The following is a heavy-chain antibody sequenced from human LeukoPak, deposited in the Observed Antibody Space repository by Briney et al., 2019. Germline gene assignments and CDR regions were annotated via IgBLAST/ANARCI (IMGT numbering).Heavy chain of an antibody. D-gene: IGHD3-22*01. CDR2: MNPDGSEK. J-gene: IGHJ4*02. Sequence: PGRSLRLSCAASGFSFSYYGMHWVRQAPGKGLEWVANMNPDGSEKYFLDSVKGRFTISRDNAKSSLYLQMNSLRGDDTAVYYCARDRALYDSRRGYYYTEDDYWGQGTLVTVSS. CDR1: GFSFSYYG. CDR3: ARDRALYDSRRGYYYTEDDY. V-gene: IGHV3-7*01.